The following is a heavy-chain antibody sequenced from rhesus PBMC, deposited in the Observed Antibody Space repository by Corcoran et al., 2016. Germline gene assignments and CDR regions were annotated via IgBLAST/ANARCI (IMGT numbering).Heavy chain of an antibody. CDR2: ISSASIYR. CDR3: TRSLSGYSYGYFDY. CDR1: GFTFSDYY. V-gene: IGHV3S16*01. Sequence: EVQLVESGGGLVQPGGSLRLSCAASGFTFSDYYMSWVRQAPGKGLEWVSSISSASIYRYDARSVKGRFTISRDKAKSSLSLQMNSLKTEDTAVYYWTRSLSGYSYGYFDYWGQGVLVTVSS. D-gene: IGHD5-24*01. J-gene: IGHJ4*01.